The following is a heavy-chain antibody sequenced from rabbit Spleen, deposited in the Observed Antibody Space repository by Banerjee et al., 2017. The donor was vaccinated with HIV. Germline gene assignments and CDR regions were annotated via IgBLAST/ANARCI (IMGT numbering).Heavy chain of an antibody. CDR3: ARDGAGGSYFAL. CDR1: GVSFSSSSY. J-gene: IGHJ3*01. D-gene: IGHD8-1*01. V-gene: IGHV1S40*01. Sequence: QSLEESGGDLVKPGASLTLTCTASGVSFSSSSYMCWVRQAPGKGLEWIACIDTGSSGFTYCATWAKGRFTISKTSSTTVTLQMTSLTVADTATYFCARDGAGGSYFALWGQGTLVTVS. CDR2: IDTGSSGFT.